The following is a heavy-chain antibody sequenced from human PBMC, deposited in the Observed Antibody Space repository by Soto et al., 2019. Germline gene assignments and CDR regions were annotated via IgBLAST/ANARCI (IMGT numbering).Heavy chain of an antibody. V-gene: IGHV5-51*01. J-gene: IGHJ5*02. Sequence: GESLKISCRTSGYRFTSYWIAWVRQMPGKGLERMGIIFPSDSDTRYSPSFQGQVTISADRSTSTVFLQWASLKASDTAVYFCARKDKSGYFNWFDPRGKGTLVTVSS. D-gene: IGHD3-22*01. CDR1: GYRFTSYW. CDR3: ARKDKSGYFNWFDP. CDR2: IFPSDSDT.